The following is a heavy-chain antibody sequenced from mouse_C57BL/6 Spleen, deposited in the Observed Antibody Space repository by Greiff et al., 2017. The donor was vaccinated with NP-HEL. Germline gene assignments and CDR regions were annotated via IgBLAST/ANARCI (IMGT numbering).Heavy chain of an antibody. CDR3: ARDYGYSYYFDY. V-gene: IGHV5-17*01. J-gene: IGHJ2*01. CDR1: GFTFSDYG. CDR2: ISSGSSTI. Sequence: EVMLVESGGGLVKPGGSLKLSCAASGFTFSDYGMHWVRQAPEKGLEWVAYISSGSSTIYYADTVKGRFTISRDNAKNTLFLQLTRLRSEDTAMYYCARDYGYSYYFDYWGQGTTLTVSS. D-gene: IGHD2-2*01.